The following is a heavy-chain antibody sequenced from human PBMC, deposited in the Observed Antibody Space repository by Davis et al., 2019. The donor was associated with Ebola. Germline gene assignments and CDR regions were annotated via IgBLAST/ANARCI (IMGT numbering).Heavy chain of an antibody. CDR2: IIPIFGTA. Sequence: AASVKVSCKASGGTFSSYAISWVRQAPGQGLEWMGGIIPIFGTANYAQKFQGRVTITADESTSTAYMELSSLRSEDTAVYYCATLDILTAYVSYAMDVWGQGTTVTVS. D-gene: IGHD3-9*01. CDR1: GGTFSSYA. CDR3: ATLDILTAYVSYAMDV. J-gene: IGHJ6*02. V-gene: IGHV1-69*13.